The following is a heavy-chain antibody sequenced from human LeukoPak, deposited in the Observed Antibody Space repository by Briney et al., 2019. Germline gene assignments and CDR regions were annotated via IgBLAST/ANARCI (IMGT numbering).Heavy chain of an antibody. J-gene: IGHJ6*02. CDR2: ISAYNGNT. CDR3: ARDCSSTSCRTTKYYYYGMDV. V-gene: IGHV1-18*01. Sequence: ASVKVSCKASGYIFRNYPMNWVRQAPGQGLEWMGWISAYNGNTNYAQKLQGRVTMTTDTSTSAAYMELRSLRSDDTAVYYCARDCSSTSCRTTKYYYYGMDVWGQGTTVTVSS. D-gene: IGHD2-2*01. CDR1: GYIFRNYP.